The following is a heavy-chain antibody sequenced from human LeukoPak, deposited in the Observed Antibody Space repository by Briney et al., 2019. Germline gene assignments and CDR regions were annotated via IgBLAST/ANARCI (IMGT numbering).Heavy chain of an antibody. CDR2: IYGGGNI. CDR3: ARGAGYNYPYYFDY. Sequence: GGSLRLSCAASGFTVSSNYMNWVRQAPGKGLEWVSVIYGGGNIYYADSVKGRFTISRDNSKNTLYLQMNSLRPEDTAVYYCARGAGYNYPYYFDYWGQGTLVTVSS. V-gene: IGHV3-53*01. D-gene: IGHD5-24*01. J-gene: IGHJ4*02. CDR1: GFTVSSNY.